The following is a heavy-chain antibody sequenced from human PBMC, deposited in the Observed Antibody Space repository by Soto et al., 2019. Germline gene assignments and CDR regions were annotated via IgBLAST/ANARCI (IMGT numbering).Heavy chain of an antibody. J-gene: IGHJ4*02. D-gene: IGHD3-10*01. V-gene: IGHV3-74*01. CDR1: GFTFSSSW. CDR2: MNPDGSAI. CDR3: ARDRVLFDY. Sequence: EVQLVESGGGLVQPGGSLRLSCVVSGFTFSSSWMHWVRQGPGKGLVWVSRMNPDGSAINYADSVKGRFTTSRDNAKNSLYLQMNSLRAEDTAVYYCARDRVLFDYWGQGTLVTVSS.